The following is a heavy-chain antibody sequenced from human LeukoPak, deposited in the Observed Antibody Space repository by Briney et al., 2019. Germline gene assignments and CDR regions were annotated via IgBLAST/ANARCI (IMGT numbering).Heavy chain of an antibody. V-gene: IGHV1-18*01. CDR1: GYTFTRYG. Sequence: ASVKVSCKASGYTFTRYGISWVRQAPGQGLEWMGWISAHNGDTHYAQKFQGRVTMTTDTSTSTAYMELRSLRSDDTAVYYCARDGDYDFWSGSHVTRPPLNNYYYGMDVWGQGTTVSVS. J-gene: IGHJ6*02. D-gene: IGHD3-3*01. CDR2: ISAHNGDT. CDR3: ARDGDYDFWSGSHVTRPPLNNYYYGMDV.